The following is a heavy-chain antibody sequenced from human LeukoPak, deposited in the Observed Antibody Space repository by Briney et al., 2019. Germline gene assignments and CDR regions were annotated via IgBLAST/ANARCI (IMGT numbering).Heavy chain of an antibody. Sequence: GGSLRLSCAASGFSFSTSYMNWVRQAPGKGLEWVSYISSSSSTIYYADSVKGRFTISRDNAKNSLFLQMNSLRGEDTAVYYCGNGPLWSHYYGINVWGQGTTV. D-gene: IGHD2-21*01. CDR3: GNGPLWSHYYGINV. CDR1: GFSFSTSY. J-gene: IGHJ6*02. CDR2: ISSSSSTI. V-gene: IGHV3-48*01.